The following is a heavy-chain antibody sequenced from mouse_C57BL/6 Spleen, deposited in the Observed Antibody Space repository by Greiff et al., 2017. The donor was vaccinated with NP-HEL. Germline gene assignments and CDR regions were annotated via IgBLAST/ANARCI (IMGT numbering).Heavy chain of an antibody. CDR3: AREITTVVATDFDV. J-gene: IGHJ1*03. CDR1: GFTFSSYG. D-gene: IGHD1-1*01. CDR2: ISSGGSYT. V-gene: IGHV5-6*01. Sequence: EVQVVESGGDLVKPGGSLKLSCAASGFTFSSYGMSWVRQTPDKRLEWVATISSGGSYTYYPDSVKGRFTISRDNAKNTLYLQMSSLKSEDTAMYYCAREITTVVATDFDVWGTGTTVTVSS.